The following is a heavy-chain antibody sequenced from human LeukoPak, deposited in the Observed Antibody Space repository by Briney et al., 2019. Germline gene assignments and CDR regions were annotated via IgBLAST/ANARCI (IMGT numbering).Heavy chain of an antibody. CDR1: GYSISSGYY. J-gene: IGHJ3*02. V-gene: IGHV4-38-2*02. CDR2: IYHSGST. Sequence: SETLSLTCTVSGYSISSGYYWGWIRQPPGKGLEWIGSIYHSGSTYYNPSLKSRVTISVDTSKNQFSLQLSSVTAADTAVYYCARRVAAAPYAFDIWGQGTMVTVSS. CDR3: ARRVAAAPYAFDI. D-gene: IGHD6-13*01.